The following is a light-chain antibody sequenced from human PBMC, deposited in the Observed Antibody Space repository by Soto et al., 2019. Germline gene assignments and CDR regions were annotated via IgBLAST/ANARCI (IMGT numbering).Light chain of an antibody. Sequence: QSALTQPPSASGTPGQRVTISCSGGSSNIGTNAVNRYQQLPGTAPKLLIYNNNQRPSGVPDRFSGSKSGTSASLAISGLQSEDEADYYCAAWDDSLNGYVFGTGTKLTGL. J-gene: IGLJ1*01. CDR3: AAWDDSLNGYV. CDR1: SSNIGTNA. V-gene: IGLV1-44*01. CDR2: NNN.